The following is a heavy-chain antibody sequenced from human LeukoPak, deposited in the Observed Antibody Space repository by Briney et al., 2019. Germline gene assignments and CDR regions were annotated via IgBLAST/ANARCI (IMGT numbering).Heavy chain of an antibody. CDR3: ARDGSSSYYYYGMDV. Sequence: PSETLSLTCAVYGGSFSGYYWSWIRQPPGKGLEWIGYIYYSGSTNYNPSLKSRVAISVDTSKNQFSLKLSSVTAADTAVYYCARDGSSSYYYYGMDVWGQGTTVTVSS. CDR1: GGSFSGYY. V-gene: IGHV4-59*01. CDR2: IYYSGST. J-gene: IGHJ6*02. D-gene: IGHD6-6*01.